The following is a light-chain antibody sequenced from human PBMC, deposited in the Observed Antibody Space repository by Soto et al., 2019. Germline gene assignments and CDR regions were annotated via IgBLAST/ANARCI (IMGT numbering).Light chain of an antibody. CDR2: EDN. CDR3: QSYDSSNQV. J-gene: IGLJ2*01. CDR1: SGSIASNY. V-gene: IGLV6-57*01. Sequence: NFMLTQPHSVSESPGKTVTISCTRSSGSIASNYVQWYQQRPVSSPITVIYEDNRRPSGVPDRFSGSIDSSSNSASLTISGLKTEDEADYYCQSYDSSNQVFGGGTKLTVL.